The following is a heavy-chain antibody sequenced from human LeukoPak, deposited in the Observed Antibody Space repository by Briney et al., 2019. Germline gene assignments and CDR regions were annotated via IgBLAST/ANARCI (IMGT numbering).Heavy chain of an antibody. Sequence: GGSLRLSCAASGFTFSSYAMSWVRQAPGKGLEWVSAISGSGGSTYYADSVKGRFTISRDNSKNTLYLQMNSLRAEDTAVYYCAKVAWAPGATILYYIDYWGQGTLVTVSS. CDR3: AKVAWAPGATILYYIDY. CDR1: GFTFSSYA. V-gene: IGHV3-23*01. D-gene: IGHD5-24*01. CDR2: ISGSGGST. J-gene: IGHJ4*02.